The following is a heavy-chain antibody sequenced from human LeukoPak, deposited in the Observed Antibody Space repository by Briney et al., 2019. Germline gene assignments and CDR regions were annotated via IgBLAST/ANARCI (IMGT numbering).Heavy chain of an antibody. J-gene: IGHJ4*02. D-gene: IGHD3-22*01. Sequence: ASVKVSCKVSGYTLTELSMHWVRQAPGKGLEWMGGFDPEDGETIYAQKFQGRVTMTEDTSTDTAFMELSSLRSEDTAVYYCATGPLWYYDSLDYWGQGTLVTVSS. CDR3: ATGPLWYYDSLDY. CDR2: FDPEDGET. V-gene: IGHV1-24*01. CDR1: GYTLTELS.